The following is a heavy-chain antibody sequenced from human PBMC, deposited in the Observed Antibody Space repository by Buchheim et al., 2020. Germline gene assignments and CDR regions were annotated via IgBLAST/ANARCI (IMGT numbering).Heavy chain of an antibody. CDR1: GFTFSSYA. Sequence: EVQLLESGGGLVQPGGSLRLSCAASGFTFSSYAMSWVRQAPGKGLEWVSAISGSGGSTYYADSVKGRFTISRDNSKNTLSLHMNALRAEDTAIYYCARLPWGSGTTSYWGQGTL. CDR2: ISGSGGST. V-gene: IGHV3-23*01. CDR3: ARLPWGSGTTSY. J-gene: IGHJ4*02. D-gene: IGHD1-1*01.